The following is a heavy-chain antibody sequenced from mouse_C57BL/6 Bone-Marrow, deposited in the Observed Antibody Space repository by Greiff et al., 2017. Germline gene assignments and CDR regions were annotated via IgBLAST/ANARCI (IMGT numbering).Heavy chain of an antibody. CDR3: ARHGTTVVATDY. J-gene: IGHJ2*01. CDR1: GFTFSSYG. Sequence: DVMLVESGGDLVKPGGSLKLSCAASGFTFSSYGMSWVRQTPDKRLEWVATISSGGSYTYYPASVKGRFTISRDNAKNTLYLQMSSLKSEDTAMYYCARHGTTVVATDYWGQGTTLTVSS. CDR2: ISSGGSYT. D-gene: IGHD1-1*01. V-gene: IGHV5-6*02.